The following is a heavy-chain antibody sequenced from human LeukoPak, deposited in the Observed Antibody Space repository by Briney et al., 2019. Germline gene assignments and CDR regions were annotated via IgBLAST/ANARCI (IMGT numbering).Heavy chain of an antibody. J-gene: IGHJ4*02. Sequence: GGSLRLSCAASGFTFSSYAMSWVRQAPGKGLEWVSAISGSGGSTYYAGSVKGRFTISRDNSKNTLYLQMNSLRAEDTAVYYCAKALLWFGELSPFDYWGQGTLVTVSS. CDR1: GFTFSSYA. CDR2: ISGSGGST. CDR3: AKALLWFGELSPFDY. V-gene: IGHV3-23*01. D-gene: IGHD3-10*01.